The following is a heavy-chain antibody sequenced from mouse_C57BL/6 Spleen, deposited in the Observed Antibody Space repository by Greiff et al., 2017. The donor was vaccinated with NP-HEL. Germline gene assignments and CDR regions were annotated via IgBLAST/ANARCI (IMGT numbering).Heavy chain of an antibody. Sequence: GGGLVQPKGSLKLSCAASGFSFNTYAMNWVRQAPGKGLEWVARIRSKSNNYATYYADSVKDRFTISRDDSESMLYLQMNNLKTEDTAMYYCVRTGTPIFAYWGQGTLVTVSA. J-gene: IGHJ3*01. D-gene: IGHD4-1*01. CDR1: GFSFNTYA. V-gene: IGHV10-1*01. CDR3: VRTGTPIFAY. CDR2: IRSKSNNYAT.